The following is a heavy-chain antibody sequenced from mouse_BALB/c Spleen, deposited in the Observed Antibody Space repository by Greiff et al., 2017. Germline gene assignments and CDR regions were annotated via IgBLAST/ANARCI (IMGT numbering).Heavy chain of an antibody. D-gene: IGHD2-3*01. CDR2: INPGSGGT. CDR1: GYAFTNYL. V-gene: IGHV1-54*01. CDR3: ARGDDGYSFYYAMDY. Sequence: VQLQQSGAELVRPGTSVKVSCKASGYAFTNYLIEWVKQRPGQGLEWIGVINPGSGGTNYNEKFKGKATLTADTSSSTAYMQLSSLTSDDSAVYFCARGDDGYSFYYAMDYWGQGTSVTVSS. J-gene: IGHJ4*01.